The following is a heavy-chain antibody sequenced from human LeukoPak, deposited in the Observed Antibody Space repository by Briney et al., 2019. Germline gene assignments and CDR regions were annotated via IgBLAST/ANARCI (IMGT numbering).Heavy chain of an antibody. CDR1: GGSISSSDYY. Sequence: ETLSLTCTVSGGSISSSDYYWGWIRQPPGKGLEWVANIRQDGSEKYYVDSVRGRFTISRDNAKNSLYLQMNSLRAEDTALYYCARSEMVVVTAIEFDYWGQGTLVTVSS. J-gene: IGHJ4*02. CDR2: IRQDGSEK. D-gene: IGHD2-21*02. CDR3: ARSEMVVVTAIEFDY. V-gene: IGHV3-7*03.